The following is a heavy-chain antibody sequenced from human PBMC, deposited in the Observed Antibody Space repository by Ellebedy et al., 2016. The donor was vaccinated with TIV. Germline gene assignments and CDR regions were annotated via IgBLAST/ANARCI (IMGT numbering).Heavy chain of an antibody. D-gene: IGHD7-27*01. CDR3: ARPPPNTGGDAFDI. CDR2: ITGDGSGT. CDR1: GFTFYSYW. Sequence: GESLKLSCAASGFTFYSYWMHWVRQVAGKGLVWVSRITGDGSGTAYADSVKGRFTVSRDNAKNTLYLEMNSLRAEDTAVYYCARPPPNTGGDAFDIWGQGTIVTVSS. J-gene: IGHJ3*02. V-gene: IGHV3-74*01.